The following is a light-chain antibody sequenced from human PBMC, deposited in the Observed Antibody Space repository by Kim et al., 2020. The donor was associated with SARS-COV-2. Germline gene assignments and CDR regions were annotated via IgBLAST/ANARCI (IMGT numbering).Light chain of an antibody. Sequence: QLVLTQSPSASASLGASVKLTCTLSSGHSSYANAWHQQQPEKGPRFLMKLDSDGSHNKGDGIPDRFSGSSSGAERYLTISSLQSEDEADYSSQTWDTGVRLFGGGTQLTVL. CDR3: QTWDTGVRL. J-gene: IGLJ3*02. CDR2: LDSDGSH. CDR1: SGHSSYA. V-gene: IGLV4-69*01.